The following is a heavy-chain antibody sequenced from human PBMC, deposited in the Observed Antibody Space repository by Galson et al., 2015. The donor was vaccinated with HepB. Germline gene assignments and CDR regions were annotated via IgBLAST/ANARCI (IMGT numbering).Heavy chain of an antibody. Sequence: SVKVSCKASGYTFGSYGISWVRQAPGQGLEWMGWINANNGNTHYAQKFQGRVTMTTDTSTSTAYMELRSLISDDTAVYYCARTCLILGPRVFDIWAQGTMVTVSS. J-gene: IGHJ3*02. CDR2: INANNGNT. CDR1: GYTFGSYG. V-gene: IGHV1-18*04. D-gene: IGHD2/OR15-2a*01. CDR3: ARTCLILGPRVFDI.